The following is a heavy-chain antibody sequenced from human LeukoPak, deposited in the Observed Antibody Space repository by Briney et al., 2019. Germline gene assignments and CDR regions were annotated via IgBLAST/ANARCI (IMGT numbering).Heavy chain of an antibody. V-gene: IGHV4-59*01. D-gene: IGHD3-22*01. J-gene: IGHJ3*02. CDR2: IYYSGST. CDR3: ASRYYYDSSGHASIAFDI. Sequence: SETLSPTCTVSGGSISSYYWSWIRQPPGKGLEWIGYIYYSGSTNYNPSLKSRVTISVDTSKNQFSLKLSSVTAADTAVYYCASRYYYDSSGHASIAFDIWGQGTMVTVSS. CDR1: GGSISSYY.